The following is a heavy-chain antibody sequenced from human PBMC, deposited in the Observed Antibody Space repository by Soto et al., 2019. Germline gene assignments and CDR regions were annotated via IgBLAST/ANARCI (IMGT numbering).Heavy chain of an antibody. CDR3: ARSGPLFGLDV. D-gene: IGHD1-26*01. Sequence: PGESLKISCQGSGHTFSTYWISWVRQMPGKGLEWMGQIDPSDSYTKYSPSFQAHVSISADKSTSTAYLQWSSLKASDTAIYYCARSGPLFGLDVWGQGTTVTVSS. J-gene: IGHJ6*02. V-gene: IGHV5-10-1*01. CDR1: GHTFSTYW. CDR2: IDPSDSYT.